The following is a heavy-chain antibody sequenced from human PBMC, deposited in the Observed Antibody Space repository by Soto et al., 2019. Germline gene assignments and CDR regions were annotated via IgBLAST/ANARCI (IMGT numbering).Heavy chain of an antibody. CDR1: GFSFSSYS. J-gene: IGHJ5*02. D-gene: IGHD2-8*01. CDR2: ITTSGSI. V-gene: IGHV3-48*01. Sequence: PGGSLRLSCAASGFSFSSYSMYWVRQAPGKAPEWVSYITTSGSIYYADSVKGRFTISRDNAKNSLYLQMSRLRAEDTAVYYCARDQYCTYSDRHVFNYPAPWGQGTLVTVSS. CDR3: ARDQYCTYSDRHVFNYPAP.